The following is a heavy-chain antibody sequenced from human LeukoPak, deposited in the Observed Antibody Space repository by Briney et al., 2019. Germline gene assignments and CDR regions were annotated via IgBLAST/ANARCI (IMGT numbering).Heavy chain of an antibody. V-gene: IGHV4-39*01. CDR3: VRQNSDYYYYYLDV. CDR1: GGSISSSSYY. D-gene: IGHD1-7*01. Sequence: SETLSLTCTVSGGSISSSSYYWGWIRQPPGKGLEWIGSVYYSGTTYYNTSLESRVTISEDTSRNRFSLMLSSVTAADTAVYYCVRQNSDYYYYYLDVWGEGTTVIVSS. J-gene: IGHJ6*03. CDR2: VYYSGTT.